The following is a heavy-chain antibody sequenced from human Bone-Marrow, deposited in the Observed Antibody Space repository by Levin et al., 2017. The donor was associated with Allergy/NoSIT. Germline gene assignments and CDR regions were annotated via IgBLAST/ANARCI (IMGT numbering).Heavy chain of an antibody. V-gene: IGHV3-21*01. CDR2: ISSSPGYI. J-gene: IGHJ4*02. CDR3: VRTHATTFDF. D-gene: IGHD1-1*01. CDR1: GFTFSGYS. Sequence: GGSLRLSCAASGFTFSGYSMTWVRQAPGKGLEWVASISSSPGYIYYADSVKGRFTISRDNAKNSLFLQMSSLRDEDTAVYYCVRTHATTFDFWGRGTLVSVSS.